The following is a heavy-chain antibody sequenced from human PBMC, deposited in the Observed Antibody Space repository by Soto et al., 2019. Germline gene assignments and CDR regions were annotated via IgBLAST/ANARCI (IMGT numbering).Heavy chain of an antibody. V-gene: IGHV1-69*13. CDR3: ARWTRATGTGYYFYGMDV. CDR2: IIPIFGTA. D-gene: IGHD1-1*01. CDR1: GGTFSSYA. J-gene: IGHJ6*02. Sequence: SVKVSCKASGGTFSSYAISWVRQAPGQGLEWMGGIIPIFGTANYAQKFQGRVTITADESTSTAYMELSSLRSEDSAVYYFARWTRATGTGYYFYGMDVWGLGTMVTVSS.